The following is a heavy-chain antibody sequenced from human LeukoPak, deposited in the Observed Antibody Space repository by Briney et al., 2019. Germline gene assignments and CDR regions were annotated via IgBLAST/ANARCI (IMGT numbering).Heavy chain of an antibody. D-gene: IGHD3-10*01. Sequence: SETLSLTCAVSGGSISSSNWWSWVRQPPGKGLEWIGYIYYSGSTNYNPSLKSRVTMSVDTSKNQFSLKLSSVTAADTAVYYCARVAGLGEMVRGVIISDWFDPWGQGTLVTVSS. V-gene: IGHV4-4*02. CDR1: GGSISSSNW. CDR2: IYYSGST. J-gene: IGHJ5*02. CDR3: ARVAGLGEMVRGVIISDWFDP.